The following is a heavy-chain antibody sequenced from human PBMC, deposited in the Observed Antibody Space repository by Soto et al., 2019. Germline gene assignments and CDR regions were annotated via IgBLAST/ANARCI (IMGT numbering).Heavy chain of an antibody. CDR2: IYSSGST. CDR3: ARRYGSCFDY. D-gene: IGHD5-18*01. J-gene: IGHJ4*02. Sequence: SETLSLTCTVSGGSISGYYWSWIRQPPGRRLEWIGYIYSSGSTDYNPSLRSRVTLSVDTSKNQFSLKLSSVTAADTAVYYCARRYGSCFDYWGQGTLVTVSS. V-gene: IGHV4-59*08. CDR1: GGSISGYY.